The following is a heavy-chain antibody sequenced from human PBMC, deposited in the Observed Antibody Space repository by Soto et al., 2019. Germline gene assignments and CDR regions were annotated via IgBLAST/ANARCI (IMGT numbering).Heavy chain of an antibody. CDR2: ISYDGSNK. V-gene: IGHV3-30*18. D-gene: IGHD3-22*01. J-gene: IGHJ3*02. CDR3: AKGEHYYDSSGYQEAFDI. Sequence: GGSLRLSCAASGFTFSSYGMHWVRQAPGKGLEWVAVISYDGSNKYYADSVKGRFTISRDNSKNTLYPQMNSLRAEDTAVYYSAKGEHYYDSSGYQEAFDIWGQGTMVTVSS. CDR1: GFTFSSYG.